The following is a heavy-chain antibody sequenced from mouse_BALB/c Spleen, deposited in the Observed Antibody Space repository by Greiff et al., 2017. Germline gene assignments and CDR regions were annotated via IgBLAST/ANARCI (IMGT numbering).Heavy chain of an antibody. CDR2: INSNGGST. CDR3: ARAIYYDYPYAMDY. D-gene: IGHD2-4*01. V-gene: IGHV5-6-3*01. J-gene: IGHJ4*01. Sequence: DVKLVESGGGLVQPGGSLKLSCAASGFTFSSYGMSWVRQTPDKRLELVATINSNGGSTYYPDSVKGRFTISRDNAKNTLYLQMSSLKSEDTAMYYCARAIYYDYPYAMDYWGQGTSVTVSS. CDR1: GFTFSSYG.